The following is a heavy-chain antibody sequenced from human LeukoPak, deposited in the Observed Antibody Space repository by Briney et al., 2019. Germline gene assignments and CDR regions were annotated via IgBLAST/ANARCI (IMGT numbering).Heavy chain of an antibody. V-gene: IGHV3-15*01. CDR2: IKSKSDGGTT. CDR1: GFSFNNAW. J-gene: IGHJ3*02. Sequence: GGSLRLSCAVSGFSFNNAWMSWVRQAPGKGLEWVGRIKSKSDGGTTDYAAPVKGRFTISRDDSNNKMYLQMNSLKSEDTAVYYCAPNWGGANSAFDIWGQGTMVTVSS. CDR3: APNWGGANSAFDI. D-gene: IGHD1-26*01.